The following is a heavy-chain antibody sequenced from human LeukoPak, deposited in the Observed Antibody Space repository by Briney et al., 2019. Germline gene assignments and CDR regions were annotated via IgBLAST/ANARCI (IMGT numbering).Heavy chain of an antibody. CDR3: ARDCYYDSSGPLGKNWFDP. J-gene: IGHJ5*02. CDR1: GGSISSSSYY. D-gene: IGHD3-22*01. CDR2: IYYSGST. Sequence: SETLSLTCTVSGGSISSSSYYWGWIRQPPGKGLEWIGSIYYSGSTYYNPSLKSRVTISVDTSKNQFSLKLSSVTAADTAVYYCARDCYYDSSGPLGKNWFDPWGQGTLVTVSS. V-gene: IGHV4-39*07.